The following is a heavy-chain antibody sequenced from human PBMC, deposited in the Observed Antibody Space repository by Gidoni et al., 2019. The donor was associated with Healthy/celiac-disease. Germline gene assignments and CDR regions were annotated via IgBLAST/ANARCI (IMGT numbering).Heavy chain of an antibody. J-gene: IGHJ6*02. Sequence: QVQLVQSGAEAKKPGSSVKVSCKASGGTFRSYAISWVRQAPGHGLEGMGWIIPIFGTANYAQKFQGRVTITADESTSTAYMELSSLRSEDTAVYYCAGVYDFWSGYYESYCYYGMDVWGQGTTVTVSS. CDR3: AGVYDFWSGYYESYCYYGMDV. CDR2: IIPIFGTA. CDR1: GGTFRSYA. D-gene: IGHD3-3*01. V-gene: IGHV1-69*01.